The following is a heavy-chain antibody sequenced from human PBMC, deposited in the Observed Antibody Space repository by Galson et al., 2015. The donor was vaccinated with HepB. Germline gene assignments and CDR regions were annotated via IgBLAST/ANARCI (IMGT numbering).Heavy chain of an antibody. CDR1: GYTFTGYY. J-gene: IGHJ6*02. Sequence: SVKVSCKASGYTFTGYYMHWVRQAPGQGLEWMGWINPNSGGTNYAQKFQGWVTMTRDTSISTAYMELSRLRSDDTAVYYCARGYSSSSVDYYYGMDVWGQGTTVTVSS. D-gene: IGHD6-6*01. CDR3: ARGYSSSSVDYYYGMDV. V-gene: IGHV1-2*04. CDR2: INPNSGGT.